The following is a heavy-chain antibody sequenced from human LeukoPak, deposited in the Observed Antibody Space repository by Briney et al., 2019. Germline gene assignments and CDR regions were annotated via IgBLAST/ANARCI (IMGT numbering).Heavy chain of an antibody. J-gene: IGHJ4*02. Sequence: SETLSLTCAVSGGSISSSNWWNWVRQSPGTGLEWIGEIYHGGSTNYNPSLKSRVTISVDKSKNQFSLKLNSVTAADTAVYYCAGLEAHRPLDYWGQGTLVIVSS. V-gene: IGHV4-4*02. CDR3: AGLEAHRPLDY. CDR2: IYHGGST. CDR1: GGSISSSNW.